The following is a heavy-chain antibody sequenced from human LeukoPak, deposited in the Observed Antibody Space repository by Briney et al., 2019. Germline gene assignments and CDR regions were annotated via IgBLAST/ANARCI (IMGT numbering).Heavy chain of an antibody. CDR1: GFTFSSYG. Sequence: GGSLRLSCAASGFTFSSYGMHWVRQAPGKGLEWVAFIRYDGSNKYYADSVKGRFTISRDNSKNTLYLQMNSLRAEDTAVHYCAKDPPSYDFWSGYHDYYYYYMDVWGKGTTVTVSS. V-gene: IGHV3-30*02. J-gene: IGHJ6*03. CDR3: AKDPPSYDFWSGYHDYYYYYMDV. CDR2: IRYDGSNK. D-gene: IGHD3-3*01.